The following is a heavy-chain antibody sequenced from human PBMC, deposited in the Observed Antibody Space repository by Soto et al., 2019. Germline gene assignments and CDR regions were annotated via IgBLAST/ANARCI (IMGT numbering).Heavy chain of an antibody. Sequence: PGESLKISCKGSGYNFTKYWIGWVRQMPGKGPEWMGIIYPGDSDTRYSPSFQGQVIISADKSISTAYLQWSSLKASDTAMYYCARLQAAAGDNGLTFDYWGQGTLVTVSS. J-gene: IGHJ4*02. CDR3: ARLQAAAGDNGLTFDY. CDR2: IYPGDSDT. D-gene: IGHD6-13*01. CDR1: GYNFTKYW. V-gene: IGHV5-51*01.